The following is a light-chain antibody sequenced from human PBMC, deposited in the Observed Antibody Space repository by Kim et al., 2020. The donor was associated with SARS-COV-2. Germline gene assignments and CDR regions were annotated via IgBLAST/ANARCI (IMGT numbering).Light chain of an antibody. J-gene: IGKJ1*01. Sequence: DIQMTQSPSSLSASVGDRVTITCRASQSVTSYLNWYQQKLGQAPNLLIYGASNLPSGVPSRFSGSGYGTDFTLTIDSLQPADFATYYCQQSYSSPRTFGQGTKVDIK. CDR1: QSVTSY. V-gene: IGKV1-39*01. CDR2: GAS. CDR3: QQSYSSPRT.